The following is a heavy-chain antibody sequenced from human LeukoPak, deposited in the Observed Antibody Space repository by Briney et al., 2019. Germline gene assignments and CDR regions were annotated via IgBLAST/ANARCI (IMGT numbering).Heavy chain of an antibody. D-gene: IGHD5-12*01. V-gene: IGHV3-23*01. CDR2: ISGGGDGT. CDR3: AKDGGYDFDY. J-gene: IGHJ4*02. CDR1: GFTFSSYA. Sequence: GGSLRLSCAASGFTFSSYALTWVRQAPGKGLEWVSAISGGGDGTYYADSVKGRFTISRDNSKNTLYLQMNSLRAEDTAVYYCAKDGGYDFDYWGQGTLVTVSS.